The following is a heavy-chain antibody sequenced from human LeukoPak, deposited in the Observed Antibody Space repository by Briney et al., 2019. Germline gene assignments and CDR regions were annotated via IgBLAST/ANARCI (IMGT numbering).Heavy chain of an antibody. CDR1: GFTFSSYA. CDR2: ISYDGSNK. J-gene: IGHJ4*02. Sequence: PGRSLRPSCAASGFTFSSYAMHWVRQAPGKGLEWVAVISYDGSNKYYADSVKGRFTISRDNSKNTLYLQMNSLRAEDTAVYYCAREREPYQLLGYFDYWGQGTLVTVSS. D-gene: IGHD2-2*01. V-gene: IGHV3-30*04. CDR3: AREREPYQLLGYFDY.